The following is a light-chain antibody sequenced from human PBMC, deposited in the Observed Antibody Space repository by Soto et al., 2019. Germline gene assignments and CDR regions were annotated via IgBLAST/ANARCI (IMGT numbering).Light chain of an antibody. CDR2: DAY. J-gene: IGKJ4*01. CDR1: QSIRSW. CDR3: QQYERYSPLT. V-gene: IGKV1-5*01. Sequence: IQITQSTSILAASVGDRVTITCRASQSIRSWLAWYQQKPAKAPKLLIYDAYSLESGVPSRFSGRRSGTEFTLTIAGLQPEDFATYYCQQYERYSPLTFGGGTKVDIK.